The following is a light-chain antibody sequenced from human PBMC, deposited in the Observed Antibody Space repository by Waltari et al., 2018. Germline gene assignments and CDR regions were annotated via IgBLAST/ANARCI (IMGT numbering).Light chain of an antibody. CDR2: NNN. CDR1: SSNIGGNT. Sequence: QSVLTQPPSASGTPGQRVSISCSGSSSNIGGNTVNWYQQLPGTAPKLLIYNNNQRPSGVPDRCSGSKSGTSASLAISVLQSEDEADYYCAAGDDSLNGVVFGGGTKLTVL. J-gene: IGLJ2*01. V-gene: IGLV1-44*01. CDR3: AAGDDSLNGVV.